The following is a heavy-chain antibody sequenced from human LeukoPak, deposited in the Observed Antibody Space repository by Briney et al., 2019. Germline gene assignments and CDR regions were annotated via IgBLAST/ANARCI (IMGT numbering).Heavy chain of an antibody. CDR3: ARLKCISTTCPSRYVMDV. V-gene: IGHV4-59*01. D-gene: IGHD2-2*01. CDR2: IYYSGST. Sequence: PSETLSLTCSVSGGSISSYYWSWIRQPPGKGLEYVGYIYYSGSTNYNPSLKSRVTISVATSKDQFSLNLTSVTAADTAVYYCARLKCISTTCPSRYVMDVWGQGTTVTVSS. J-gene: IGHJ6*02. CDR1: GGSISSYY.